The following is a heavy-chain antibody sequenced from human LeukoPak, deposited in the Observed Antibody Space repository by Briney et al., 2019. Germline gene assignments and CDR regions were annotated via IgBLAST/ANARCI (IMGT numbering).Heavy chain of an antibody. CDR2: ISGSGDNT. CDR3: AKESTVNPGNVNWFDP. D-gene: IGHD4-17*01. CDR1: GFTFSLYA. Sequence: GWTLRLSCAASGFTFSLYAMSWVGQTPGKGLEWTSTISGSGDNTYYAESVKGRFTISRDNSRNTLYLRMKSLRAEDTAMYYCAKESTVNPGNVNWFDPWGQGTLVTVSS. V-gene: IGHV3-23*01. J-gene: IGHJ5*02.